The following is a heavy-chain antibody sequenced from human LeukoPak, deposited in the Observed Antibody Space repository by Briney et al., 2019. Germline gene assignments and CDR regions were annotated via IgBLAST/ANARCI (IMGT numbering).Heavy chain of an antibody. V-gene: IGHV3-7*03. D-gene: IGHD3-9*01. J-gene: IGHJ5*02. CDR3: ARDLPNYDILTGYRWFDP. Sequence: PGGSLRLSCAASGFTFGSYWMSWVRQAPGKGLEWVANIKQDGSEKYYVDSVKGRFTISRDNAKNSLYLQMNSLRGEDTAVYYCARDLPNYDILTGYRWFDPWGQGTLVTVSS. CDR2: IKQDGSEK. CDR1: GFTFGSYW.